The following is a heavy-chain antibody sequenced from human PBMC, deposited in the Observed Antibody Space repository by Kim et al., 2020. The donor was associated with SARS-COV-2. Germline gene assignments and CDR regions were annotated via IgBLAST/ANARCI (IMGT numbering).Heavy chain of an antibody. CDR2: INHRGST. D-gene: IGHD5-12*01. CDR3: ARRYGVATFGRYYFDL. J-gene: IGHJ2*01. V-gene: IGHV4-34*01. Sequence: SETLSLTCAVYGGSFSGYSWSWIRQPPGKGLEWIGEINHRGSTKYNTSLKSRVTISLDRTKNQFSLKLSSVTAADTAVYYCARRYGVATFGRYYFDLWGRGTLVTVSS. CDR1: GGSFSGYS.